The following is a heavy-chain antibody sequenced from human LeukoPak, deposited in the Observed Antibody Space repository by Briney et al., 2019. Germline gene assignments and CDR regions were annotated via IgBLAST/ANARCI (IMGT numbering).Heavy chain of an antibody. CDR1: GGSFSGYY. V-gene: IGHV4-34*01. J-gene: IGHJ5*02. CDR3: ARGGWRWLQLSRIGWFDP. D-gene: IGHD5-24*01. Sequence: QTSETLSLTCAVYGGSFSGYYWSWIRQPPGKGLEWIGEVNHSGSTNYNPSLKSRVTISVDTSKNQFSLKLSSVTAADTAVYYCARGGWRWLQLSRIGWFDPWGQGTLVTVSS. CDR2: VNHSGST.